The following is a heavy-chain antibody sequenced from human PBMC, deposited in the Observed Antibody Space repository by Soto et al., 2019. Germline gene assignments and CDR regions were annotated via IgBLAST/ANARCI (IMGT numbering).Heavy chain of an antibody. Sequence: QVQLVQSGAAVKKPGSSVKVSCKASADTFNSYSLSWLRQAPGQRLEWMGGITPVFGTADYAQSFEDRLTITPDDSTRTVYMELSSLRSDDTAVYYCARSLEGTTVTNWFDPWGQGALVTVSS. CDR3: ARSLEGTTVTNWFDP. J-gene: IGHJ5*02. CDR1: ADTFNSYS. CDR2: ITPVFGTA. D-gene: IGHD4-17*01. V-gene: IGHV1-69*01.